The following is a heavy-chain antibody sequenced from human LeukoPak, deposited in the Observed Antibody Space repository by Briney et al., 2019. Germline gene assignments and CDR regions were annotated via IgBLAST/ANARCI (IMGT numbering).Heavy chain of an antibody. D-gene: IGHD3-10*01. J-gene: IGHJ6*02. Sequence: SETLSLACTVSGGSISSYYWSWIRQPPGKGLEWIGYIYYSGSTNYNPSLKSRVTISVDTSKNQFSLKLSSVTAADTAVYYCARDGEDYYGSGSYRYYYGMDVWGQGTTVTVSS. CDR3: ARDGEDYYGSGSYRYYYGMDV. CDR2: IYYSGST. V-gene: IGHV4-59*01. CDR1: GGSISSYY.